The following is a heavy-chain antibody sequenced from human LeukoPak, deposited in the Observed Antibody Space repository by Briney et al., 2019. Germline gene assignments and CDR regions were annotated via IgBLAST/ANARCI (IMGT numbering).Heavy chain of an antibody. Sequence: ASVKVSCKASGYTFNNHGFIWVRQAPGQGLEWMGWINPNSGGTNYAQKFQGWVTMTRDTSISTAYMELSRLRSDDTAVYYCARDRGRYTSIYYFDYWGQGTLVTVSS. J-gene: IGHJ4*02. CDR1: GYTFNNHG. D-gene: IGHD3-16*02. CDR3: ARDRGRYTSIYYFDY. CDR2: INPNSGGT. V-gene: IGHV1-2*04.